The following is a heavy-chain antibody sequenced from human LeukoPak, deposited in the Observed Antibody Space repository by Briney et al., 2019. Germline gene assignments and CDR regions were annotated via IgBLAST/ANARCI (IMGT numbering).Heavy chain of an antibody. CDR1: GFTFSSYA. J-gene: IGHJ4*02. V-gene: IGHV3-23*01. D-gene: IGHD5-24*01. Sequence: GGSLRLSCAASGFTFSSYAMSWVRQAPGKGLEWVSAISGSGDITYYADSVKGRFTISRDNAKNSLYLQMNSLRAEDTAVYYCARTKEMASISYFDSWGQGTLVTVSS. CDR3: ARTKEMASISYFDS. CDR2: ISGSGDIT.